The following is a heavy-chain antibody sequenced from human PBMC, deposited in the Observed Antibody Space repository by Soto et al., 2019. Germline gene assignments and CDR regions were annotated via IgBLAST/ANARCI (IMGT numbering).Heavy chain of an antibody. Sequence: QPGGSLRLSCAASGFAFSTYAMTWVRQAPGEGLEWVSVISGSGGSSYYAASVKGRFTISRDNSKNTLFLQMNGLRAEDTAVYYCAKVTKRAAAGRYEYYKYGMDVWGQGTTVTVSS. D-gene: IGHD6-13*01. J-gene: IGHJ6*02. CDR3: AKVTKRAAAGRYEYYKYGMDV. V-gene: IGHV3-23*01. CDR2: ISGSGGSS. CDR1: GFAFSTYA.